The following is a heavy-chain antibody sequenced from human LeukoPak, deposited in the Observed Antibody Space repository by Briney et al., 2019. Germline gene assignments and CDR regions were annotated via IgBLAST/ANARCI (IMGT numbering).Heavy chain of an antibody. CDR3: AKDRAVAGLYYYYGMDV. CDR2: ISWNSGSI. J-gene: IGHJ6*02. V-gene: IGHV3-9*01. D-gene: IGHD6-19*01. CDR1: GFTFDDYA. Sequence: GGSLRLSCAASGFTFDDYAMHWVRQAPGKGLEWVSGISWNSGSIGYADSVKGRFTISRDNAKNSLYLQMNSLRAEGTALYYCAKDRAVAGLYYYYGMDVWGQGTTVTVSS.